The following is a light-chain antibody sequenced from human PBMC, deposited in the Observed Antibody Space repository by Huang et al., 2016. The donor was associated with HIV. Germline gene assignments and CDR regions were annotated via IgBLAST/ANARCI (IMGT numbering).Light chain of an antibody. J-gene: IGKJ4*01. CDR3: QQLNSYPSLT. CDR1: QGIGSY. CDR2: AAS. Sequence: IQLTQLPPSLSASVGDRVTLTCRASQGIGSYVAWYQQKPGKAPNLLIYAASTLQSGVPSRFSGGGSGRDFTRTISSLQPEDSATYYCQQLNSYPSLTFGRGTKVEIK. V-gene: IGKV1-9*01.